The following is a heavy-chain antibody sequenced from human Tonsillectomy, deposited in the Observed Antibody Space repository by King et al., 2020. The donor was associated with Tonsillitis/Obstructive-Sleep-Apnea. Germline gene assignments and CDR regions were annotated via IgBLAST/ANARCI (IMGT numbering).Heavy chain of an antibody. D-gene: IGHD4-11*01. CDR2: IIPIFNTT. Sequence: VQLVESGAEVKKPGSSVKVSCKASGGSFSTYLISWVRQAPGQGLEWMGGIIPIFNTTNYAQKFQGRVTVTADESTSTAYMEMGSLRSEDTAMYYCARGQSVYVNYPNYMDVWGKGTTVTVPS. CDR1: GGSFSTYL. V-gene: IGHV1-69*01. J-gene: IGHJ6*03. CDR3: ARGQSVYVNYPNYMDV.